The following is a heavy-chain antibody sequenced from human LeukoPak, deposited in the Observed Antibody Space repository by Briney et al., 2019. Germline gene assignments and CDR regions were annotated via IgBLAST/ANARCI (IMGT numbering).Heavy chain of an antibody. D-gene: IGHD3-3*01. Sequence: PSETLSLTCTVSGGPISNYYWNWIRQAPGKGLEWIGNVYYSGNTNYNPSLKSRVSISLDTSRNQFFLSLSSVTAADTAVYYCARSFGSKNAFDVWGQGTVVTVSS. CDR3: ARSFGSKNAFDV. V-gene: IGHV4-59*08. CDR1: GGPISNYY. CDR2: VYYSGNT. J-gene: IGHJ3*01.